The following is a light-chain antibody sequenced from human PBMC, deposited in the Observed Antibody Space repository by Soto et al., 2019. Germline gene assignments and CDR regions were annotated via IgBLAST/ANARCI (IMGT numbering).Light chain of an antibody. J-gene: IGKJ1*01. CDR2: RAS. CDR3: QQYSNWPPWT. V-gene: IGKV3-15*01. CDR1: QSLGGN. Sequence: EMVQSHSSASLAVSPGDTATLSCRASQSLGGNLAWYQQKPGQAPRLLIFRASSRAKGVPARFSASGSGTEFTLTISELQSEDFALYYCQQYSNWPPWTFGPGTKVDIK.